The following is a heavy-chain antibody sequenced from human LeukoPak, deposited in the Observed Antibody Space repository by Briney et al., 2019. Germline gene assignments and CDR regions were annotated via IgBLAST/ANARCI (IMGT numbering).Heavy chain of an antibody. J-gene: IGHJ4*02. CDR2: IKQDGSEK. D-gene: IGHD2-15*01. CDR1: GFTFSSYW. Sequence: GGSLRLSCAVSGFTFSSYWMSWVRQAPGKGLEWVANIKQDGSEKYYVDSVKGRFTISRDNARNSLYLQMNSLRAEDTAVYYCAREEVAFDYWGQGTLVTVSS. V-gene: IGHV3-7*01. CDR3: AREEVAFDY.